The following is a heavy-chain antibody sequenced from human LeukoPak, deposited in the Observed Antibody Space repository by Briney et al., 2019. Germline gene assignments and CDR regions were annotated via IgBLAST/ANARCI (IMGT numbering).Heavy chain of an antibody. V-gene: IGHV3-66*01. D-gene: IGHD3-22*01. CDR3: AKGNYYDSSGYPDY. CDR2: IYSCGST. J-gene: IGHJ4*02. Sequence: GGSLRLSRAASEFSVGSNYMTWVRQAPGKGLEWVSLIYSCGSTYYADSVKGRFTISRDNSKNTLYLQMNSLRAEDTAVYYCAKGNYYDSSGYPDYWGQGTLVTVSS. CDR1: EFSVGSNY.